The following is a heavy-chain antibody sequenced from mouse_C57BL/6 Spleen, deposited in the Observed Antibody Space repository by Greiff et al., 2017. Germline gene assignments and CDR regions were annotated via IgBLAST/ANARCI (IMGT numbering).Heavy chain of an antibody. D-gene: IGHD3-3*01. CDR2: INPYNGGT. V-gene: IGHV1-19*01. CDR1: GYTFTDYY. Sequence: VQLKQSGPVLVKPGASVKMSCKASGYTFTDYYMNWVKQSHGKSLEWIGVINPYNGGTSYNQKFKGKATLTVDKSSSTAYMELNSLTSEDSAVYYCARERDSDYAMDYWGQGTSVTVSS. J-gene: IGHJ4*01. CDR3: ARERDSDYAMDY.